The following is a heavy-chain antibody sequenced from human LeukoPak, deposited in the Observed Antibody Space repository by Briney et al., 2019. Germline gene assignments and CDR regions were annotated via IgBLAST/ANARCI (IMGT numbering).Heavy chain of an antibody. Sequence: PGGSLRLSCAASGFTFSSYWMSWVRQAPGKGLEWVANIKQDGSEKYYVDSVKGRFTISRDNAKNSLYLQMNSLRAEDTAVYYCTRDRAPMTTPLVQYYYYMDVWGKGTTVTVSS. CDR2: IKQDGSEK. CDR1: GFTFSSYW. J-gene: IGHJ6*03. D-gene: IGHD4-17*01. CDR3: TRDRAPMTTPLVQYYYYMDV. V-gene: IGHV3-7*01.